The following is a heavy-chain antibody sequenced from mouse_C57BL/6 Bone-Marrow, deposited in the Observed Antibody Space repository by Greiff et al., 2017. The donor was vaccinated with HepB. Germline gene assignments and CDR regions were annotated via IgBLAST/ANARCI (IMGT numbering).Heavy chain of an antibody. V-gene: IGHV5-6*01. CDR2: ISSGGSYT. CDR3: ARRNYYYGSSPYYYAMDY. CDR1: GFTFSSYA. J-gene: IGHJ4*01. Sequence: EVQRVESGEGLVKPGGSLKLSCAASGFTFSSYAMSWVRQTPEKRLEWVAYISSGGSYTYYPDSVKGRFTISRDNAKNTLYLQMSSLKSEDTAMYYCARRNYYYGSSPYYYAMDYWGQGTSVTVSS. D-gene: IGHD1-1*01.